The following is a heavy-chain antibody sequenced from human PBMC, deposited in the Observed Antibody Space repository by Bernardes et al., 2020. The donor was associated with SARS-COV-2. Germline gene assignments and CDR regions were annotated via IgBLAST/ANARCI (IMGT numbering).Heavy chain of an antibody. CDR1: GFSFSDFT. CDR2: ISSSSRYI. V-gene: IGHV3-21*01. Sequence: GGSLRLSCAASGFSFSDFTINWVRQAPGKGLEWVSSISSSSRYIYYADSLKGRFTISRDNAKNSLYLQMNSLRAEDTAVYYCARDRSGSFHFDYWGQGTLVTVSS. J-gene: IGHJ4*02. CDR3: ARDRSGSFHFDY. D-gene: IGHD5-12*01.